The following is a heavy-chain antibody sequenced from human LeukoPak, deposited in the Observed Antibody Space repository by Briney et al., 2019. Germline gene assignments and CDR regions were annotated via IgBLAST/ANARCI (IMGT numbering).Heavy chain of an antibody. V-gene: IGHV1-46*01. CDR1: GYPFISYY. CDR2: INPSGGST. D-gene: IGHD2-15*01. J-gene: IGHJ4*02. CDR3: ARASDDCSGGSCYSESTFDY. Sequence: ASVKVSCKASGYPFISYYMHWVRQAPGQGLEWMGIINPSGGSTSYAQKFQGRVTMTRDMSTSTVYMELSSLRSEDTAVYYCARASDDCSGGSCYSESTFDYWGQGTLVTVSS.